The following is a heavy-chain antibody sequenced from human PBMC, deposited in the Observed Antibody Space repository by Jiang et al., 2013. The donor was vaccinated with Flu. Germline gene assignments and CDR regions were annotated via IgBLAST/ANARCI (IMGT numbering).Heavy chain of an antibody. D-gene: IGHD3-22*01. J-gene: IGHJ4*02. CDR1: AGSISSGNW. CDR3: ARETSHTGYYHDYSGYQAYLTP. Sequence: GSGLVKPSGTLSLTCVVSAGSISSGNWWSWVRQPPGKGLEWIGKIHHSGTTNYSPSFRSRVTMSVETSKNQFSLKLTSATAADTAVYYCARETSHTGYYHDYSGYQAYLTPWGQGTLVTVSS. CDR2: IHHSGTT. V-gene: IGHV4-4*02.